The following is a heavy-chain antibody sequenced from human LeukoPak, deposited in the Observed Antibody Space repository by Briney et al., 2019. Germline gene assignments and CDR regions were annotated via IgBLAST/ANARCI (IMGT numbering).Heavy chain of an antibody. J-gene: IGHJ5*02. CDR2: INPNSGGT. Sequence: GASVKVSCKASGYTFTGYYMHWVRQAPGQGLEWMGWINPNSGGTNYAQEFQGRVTMTRDTSISTAYMELSRLRSDDTAVYYCARGGYYGSGSLNWFDPWGQGTLVTVSS. D-gene: IGHD3-10*01. CDR1: GYTFTGYY. V-gene: IGHV1-2*02. CDR3: ARGGYYGSGSLNWFDP.